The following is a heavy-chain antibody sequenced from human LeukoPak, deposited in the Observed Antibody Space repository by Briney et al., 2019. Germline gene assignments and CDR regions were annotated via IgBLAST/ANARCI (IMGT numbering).Heavy chain of an antibody. Sequence: SETLSLTCTVSGASISSGDDYWSWLRQPPGKGLEWIGYIYHSGSTYYNPSLKSPVTISIDTSKNQFSLKVSSVTAADTAIYYCARDLSFDWFPYYFDYWGQGILVTVSS. J-gene: IGHJ4*02. D-gene: IGHD3-9*01. CDR3: ARDLSFDWFPYYFDY. CDR2: IYHSGST. CDR1: GASISSGDDY. V-gene: IGHV4-30-2*01.